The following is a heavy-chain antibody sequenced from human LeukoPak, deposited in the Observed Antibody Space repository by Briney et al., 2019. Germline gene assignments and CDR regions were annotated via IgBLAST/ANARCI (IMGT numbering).Heavy chain of an antibody. Sequence: ASVKVSCKASGYTFTGYSMHWVRQAPGQGLEWMGWINPNSGDTKYAQKFAQKFQGRVTMTRDTSISTAYVELSRLRSDDTAVYYCARDYFDSSGYYYFDYWGQGTLVTVSS. CDR2: INPNSGDT. J-gene: IGHJ4*02. D-gene: IGHD3-22*01. V-gene: IGHV1-2*02. CDR1: GYTFTGYS. CDR3: ARDYFDSSGYYYFDY.